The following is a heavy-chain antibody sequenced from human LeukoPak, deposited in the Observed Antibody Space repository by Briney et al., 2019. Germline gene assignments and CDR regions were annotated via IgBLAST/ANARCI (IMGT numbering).Heavy chain of an antibody. Sequence: SETLSLICTVSQYSISSSYYWGWIRPPPGIGLEWIGGIYHSGSTYYNPSLKSRVTISVDTSKNQFSLKLSSVTAADTAVYYCAREAIVVVPAAIRAFDWFDPWGQGTLVTVSS. CDR2: IYHSGST. D-gene: IGHD2-2*02. J-gene: IGHJ5*02. CDR1: QYSISSSYY. V-gene: IGHV4-38-2*02. CDR3: AREAIVVVPAAIRAFDWFDP.